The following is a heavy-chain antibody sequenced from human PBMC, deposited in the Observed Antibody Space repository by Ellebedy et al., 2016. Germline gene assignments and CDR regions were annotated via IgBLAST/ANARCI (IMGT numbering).Heavy chain of an antibody. Sequence: GGSLRLXCAASGSTFSSYWMHWVRQAPGKGLEWVANINEDGTDKNYVDSVKGRFTIARDNSKNTLSLQMDSLRVEDTAVYYCAKAYYFDSGRSSSPQTSWGYYYGMDVWGQGTTVTVSS. CDR2: INEDGTDK. D-gene: IGHD3-22*01. CDR1: GSTFSSYW. CDR3: AKAYYFDSGRSSSPQTSWGYYYGMDV. V-gene: IGHV3-7*03. J-gene: IGHJ6*02.